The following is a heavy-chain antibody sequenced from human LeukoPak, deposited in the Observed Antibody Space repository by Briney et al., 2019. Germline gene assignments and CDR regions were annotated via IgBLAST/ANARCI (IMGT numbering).Heavy chain of an antibody. V-gene: IGHV3-7*01. CDR3: ARSEQQYPRLGWFDP. CDR1: GFTFSGFS. J-gene: IGHJ5*02. Sequence: PGGSLRLSCAASGFTFSGFSMSWVRQSPTKGLEWVANIKQDGSERYYVDSVKGRFTISRDNAKNSLSLQMNNLRVEDTAVYYCARSEQQYPRLGWFDPWGQGTLVTVSS. D-gene: IGHD6-13*01. CDR2: IKQDGSER.